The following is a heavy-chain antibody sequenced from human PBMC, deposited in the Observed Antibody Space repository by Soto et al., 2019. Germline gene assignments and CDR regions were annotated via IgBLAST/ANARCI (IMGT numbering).Heavy chain of an antibody. CDR3: ARGATVTSDSFDV. V-gene: IGHV3-13*01. CDR1: GFTFSSYD. J-gene: IGHJ3*01. Sequence: EVQLVESGGGLVQPGGSLRLSCAASGFTFSSYDMHWVRQATGKSLEWVSAIDAAGDTYYPDSVKGRFTIFRENARDFLYLQMNSLRAVDTAVYYCARGATVTSDSFDVWGRGTMVTVSS. D-gene: IGHD4-17*01. CDR2: IDAAGDT.